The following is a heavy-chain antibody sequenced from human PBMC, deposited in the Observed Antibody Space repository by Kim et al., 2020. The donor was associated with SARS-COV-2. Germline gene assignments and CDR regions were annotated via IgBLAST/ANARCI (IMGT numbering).Heavy chain of an antibody. V-gene: IGHV3-23*01. CDR1: GFTLSNNA. D-gene: IGHD1-26*01. Sequence: GGSLRLSCAVSGFTLSNNAMSWVRQAPGRGLEWVSTIHPRAETTYYADSVNGRFTIYRDRSNHTLYLQLNSLRADDTAVYYCAKDRGGRCRPEFYYWGQG. CDR2: IHPRAETT. J-gene: IGHJ4*02. CDR3: AKDRGGRCRPEFYY.